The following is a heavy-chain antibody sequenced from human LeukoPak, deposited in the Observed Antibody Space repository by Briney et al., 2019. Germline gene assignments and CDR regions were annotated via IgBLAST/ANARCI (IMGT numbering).Heavy chain of an antibody. Sequence: ASVKVSCKASGYTFTGYYIHWVRQAPGQGLEWMGWINPNSGDTNYAQRFQGRVTMTRDTSISTAYMELSSLRSEDTAVYYCARDPVRALYGSGSSPSHNWFDPWGQGTLVTVSS. CDR1: GYTFTGYY. D-gene: IGHD3-10*01. CDR3: ARDPVRALYGSGSSPSHNWFDP. CDR2: INPNSGDT. J-gene: IGHJ5*02. V-gene: IGHV1-2*02.